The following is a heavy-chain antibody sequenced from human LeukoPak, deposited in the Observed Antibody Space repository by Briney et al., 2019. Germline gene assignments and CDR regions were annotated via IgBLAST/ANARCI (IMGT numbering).Heavy chain of an antibody. CDR3: ARVAYCGGDCYSDAFDI. CDR2: IYYSGST. D-gene: IGHD2-21*02. Sequence: SETLSLTCTVSGGSISSYYWSWIRQPPGKGLEWIGYIYYSGSTNYNPSLKSRVTISVDTSKNQFSLKLSSVTAADTAVYYCARVAYCGGDCYSDAFDIWGQGTMVTVSS. V-gene: IGHV4-59*01. J-gene: IGHJ3*02. CDR1: GGSISSYY.